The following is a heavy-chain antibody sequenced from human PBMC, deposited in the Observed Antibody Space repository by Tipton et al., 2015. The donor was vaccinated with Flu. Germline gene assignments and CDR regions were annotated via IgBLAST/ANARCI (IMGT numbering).Heavy chain of an antibody. V-gene: IGHV3-7*01. CDR1: GFTFTTYW. J-gene: IGHJ4*02. CDR3: VRGGKFYYDSTGYPEDF. Sequence: SLRLSCAASGFTFTTYWMSWVRQAPGKGLDWVANINKDGSEKYYVDSLKGRFTISRDNARNSLYLQMNSLRADDTAVYFCVRGGKFYYDSTGYPEDFWGQGTLVTVSS. CDR2: INKDGSEK. D-gene: IGHD3-22*01.